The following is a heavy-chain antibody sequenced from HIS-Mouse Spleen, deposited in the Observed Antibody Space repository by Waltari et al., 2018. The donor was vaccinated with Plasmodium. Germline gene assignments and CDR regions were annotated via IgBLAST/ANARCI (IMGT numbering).Heavy chain of an antibody. Sequence: QLQLQESGPGLVKPSEPLSLPCTGPGGSISRSRYYWGWIRQPPGKGLEWIGSIYYSGSTYYNPSLKSRVTISVDTSKNQFSLKLSSVTAADTAVYYCARRGGSYYYFDYWGQGTLVTVSS. CDR1: GGSISRSRYY. CDR3: ARRGGSYYYFDY. J-gene: IGHJ4*02. CDR2: IYYSGST. V-gene: IGHV4-39*01. D-gene: IGHD1-26*01.